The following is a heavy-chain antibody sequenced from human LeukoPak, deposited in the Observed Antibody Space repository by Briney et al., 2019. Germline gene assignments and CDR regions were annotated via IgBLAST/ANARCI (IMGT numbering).Heavy chain of an antibody. Sequence: ASVKVSCKASGYTFTSYDINWVRQATGQGLEWMGWMNPNSGNTGYAQKFQGRVTMTRNTSISAAYMELSSLRSEDTAVYYCARGSPYCSSTSCSEEGDWLDPWGQGTLVTVSS. V-gene: IGHV1-8*01. CDR2: MNPNSGNT. D-gene: IGHD2-2*01. CDR3: ARGSPYCSSTSCSEEGDWLDP. J-gene: IGHJ5*02. CDR1: GYTFTSYD.